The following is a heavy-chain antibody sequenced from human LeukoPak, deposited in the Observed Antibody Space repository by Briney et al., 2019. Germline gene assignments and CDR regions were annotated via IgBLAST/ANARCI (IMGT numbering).Heavy chain of an antibody. J-gene: IGHJ3*02. CDR2: IYSGGST. Sequence: GGSLRLSCAASGFTVSSNYMSWVRQAPGKGLEWVSAIYSGGSTYYADSVKGRFTISRDNSKNTLYLQMNSLRAEDTAVYYCARVLGPISKFGAFDIWGQGTMVTVSS. V-gene: IGHV3-66*01. D-gene: IGHD3-10*01. CDR3: ARVLGPISKFGAFDI. CDR1: GFTVSSNY.